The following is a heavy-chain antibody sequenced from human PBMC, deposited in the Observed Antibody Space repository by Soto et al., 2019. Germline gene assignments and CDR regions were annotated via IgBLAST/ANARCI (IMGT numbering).Heavy chain of an antibody. J-gene: IGHJ4*02. CDR3: AKRTGYYDSSGYYLGY. CDR1: GFTFSSYA. CDR2: ISGSGGST. D-gene: IGHD3-22*01. Sequence: GGSLRLSCAASGFTFSSYAMSWVHQAPGKGLEWVSAISGSGGSTYYEDSVKGRFTISRDNSKNTLYLQMNSLRAEDTAVYYCAKRTGYYDSSGYYLGYWGQGTLVTVSS. V-gene: IGHV3-23*01.